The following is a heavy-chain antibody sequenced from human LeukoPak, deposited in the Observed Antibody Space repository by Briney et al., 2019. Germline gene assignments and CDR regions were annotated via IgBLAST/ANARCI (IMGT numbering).Heavy chain of an antibody. CDR1: GVSINRSSYY. CDR2: MYYRGNT. CDR3: ARDSGPPYFAF. J-gene: IGHJ2*01. Sequence: SETLSLTCTVSGVSINRSSYYWAWIRQTPGKGLEWIGSMYYRGNTLYNPSLMSRVTMSVDTSKNQFSLKLTSMTAADTAVYYCARDSGPPYFAFWGRGTLVTVSS. V-gene: IGHV4-39*07.